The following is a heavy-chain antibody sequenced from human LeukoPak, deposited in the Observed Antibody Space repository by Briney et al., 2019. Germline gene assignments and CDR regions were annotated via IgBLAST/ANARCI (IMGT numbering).Heavy chain of an antibody. D-gene: IGHD4-23*01. Sequence: SVKVSCKASGGTFSRYSISWVRQAPGQGLERMGGTNPIVGATYYAQKFQGRVTISRDESTSTANMELSSLGPDDTAVYYCARGRVMNDYGGNILEYWGQGTLVTVSS. CDR1: GGTFSRYS. V-gene: IGHV1-69*13. CDR3: ARGRVMNDYGGNILEY. CDR2: TNPIVGAT. J-gene: IGHJ4*02.